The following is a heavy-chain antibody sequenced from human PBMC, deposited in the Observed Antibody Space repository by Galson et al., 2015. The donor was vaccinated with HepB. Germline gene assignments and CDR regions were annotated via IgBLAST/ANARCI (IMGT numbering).Heavy chain of an antibody. D-gene: IGHD5-18*01. CDR1: GFTFSSYA. J-gene: IGHJ4*02. V-gene: IGHV3-30-3*01. CDR2: ISYDGSNK. Sequence: SLRLSCAASGFTFSSYAMHWVRQAPGKGLEWVAVISYDGSNKYYADSVKGRFTISRDNSKNTLYLQMNSLGAEDTAVYYCARIGPNLRGYSYPSHWGQGTLVTVSS. CDR3: ARIGPNLRGYSYPSH.